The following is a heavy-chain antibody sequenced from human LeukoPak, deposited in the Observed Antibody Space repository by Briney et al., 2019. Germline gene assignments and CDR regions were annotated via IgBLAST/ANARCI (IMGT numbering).Heavy chain of an antibody. CDR2: INHSGST. CDR3: ARGGSNIVVVPAANWFDP. J-gene: IGHJ5*02. D-gene: IGHD2-2*01. V-gene: IGHV4-34*01. CDR1: GGSFSGYY. Sequence: SETLSLTCAVYGGSFSGYYWSWIRQPPGKGLEWIGVINHSGSTNYNPSLKSRVTISVDTSKNQFSLKLSSVTAADTAVYYCARGGSNIVVVPAANWFDPWGQGTLVTVSS.